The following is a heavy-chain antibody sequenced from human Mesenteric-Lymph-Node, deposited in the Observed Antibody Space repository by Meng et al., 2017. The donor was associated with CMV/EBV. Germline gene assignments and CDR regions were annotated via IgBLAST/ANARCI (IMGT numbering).Heavy chain of an antibody. Sequence: ASVTVSCKASGYTFTGYYMHWVRPAPGQGLAWMGWVNPKSGAIHYAQKFQGRVTMTSDTSISTAYMELTSLRSDDTAMYYCARGRDTSAWYFDLWGRGTLVTVSS. CDR1: GYTFTGYY. J-gene: IGHJ2*01. CDR2: VNPKSGAI. V-gene: IGHV1-2*02. CDR3: ARGRDTSAWYFDL.